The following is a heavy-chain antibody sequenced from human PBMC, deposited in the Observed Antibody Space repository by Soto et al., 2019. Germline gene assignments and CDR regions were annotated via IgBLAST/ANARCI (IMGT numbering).Heavy chain of an antibody. CDR3: ARHEGFLADTFDY. V-gene: IGHV4-59*08. J-gene: IGHJ4*02. CDR2: IYYSGST. D-gene: IGHD3-3*02. CDR1: GGSISSYY. Sequence: QVQLQESGPGLVKPSETLSLTCTVSGGSISSYYWSWIRQPPGKGLEWIGYIYYSGSTNYNPSLKSRVTISVDTSKNQFSLKLSSVTAADTAVYYCARHEGFLADTFDYWGQGTLVTVSS.